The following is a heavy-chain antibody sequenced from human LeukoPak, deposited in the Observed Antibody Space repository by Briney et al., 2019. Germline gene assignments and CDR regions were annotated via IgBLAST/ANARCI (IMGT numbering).Heavy chain of an antibody. CDR3: ARVTYDSSGYQGTMAFDI. V-gene: IGHV3-21*01. D-gene: IGHD3-22*01. Sequence: PGGSLRLSCAASGFTFSSYSMNWVRQAPGKGLEWVSSISSSSSYIYYADSVKGRFTISRDNAKNSLYLQMDSLRAEDTAVYYGARVTYDSSGYQGTMAFDIWGQGTMVTVSS. CDR1: GFTFSSYS. CDR2: ISSSSSYI. J-gene: IGHJ3*02.